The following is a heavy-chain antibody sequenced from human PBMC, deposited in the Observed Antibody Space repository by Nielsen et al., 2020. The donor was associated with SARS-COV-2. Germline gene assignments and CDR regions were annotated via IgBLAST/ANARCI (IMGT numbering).Heavy chain of an antibody. CDR1: GGTFSSYA. CDR3: ARARGVDY. Sequence: SVKVSCKASGGTFSSYAISWVRQAPGQGLEWMGGIIPIFGTANYAQKLQGRVTMTTDTSTSTAYMELRSLRSDDTAVYYCARARGVDYWGQGTLVTVSS. CDR2: IIPIFGTA. V-gene: IGHV1-69*05. J-gene: IGHJ4*02.